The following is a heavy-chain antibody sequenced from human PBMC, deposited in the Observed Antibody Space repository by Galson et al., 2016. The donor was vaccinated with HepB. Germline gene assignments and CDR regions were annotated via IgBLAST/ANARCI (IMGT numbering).Heavy chain of an antibody. D-gene: IGHD6-19*01. CDR1: GGSTSGTEYY. CDR3: ATGIVVAGKMYYYYMDV. CDR2: LYYGGST. Sequence: SETLSLTCTVSGGSTSGTEYYWGWIRQPPGRGLEWIGSLYYGGSTNYNPSLETRVTISVDTSKNHLSLSLSSVTAADTAVYYCATGIVVAGKMYYYYMDVWGKGTSVTVSS. V-gene: IGHV4-39*01. J-gene: IGHJ6*03.